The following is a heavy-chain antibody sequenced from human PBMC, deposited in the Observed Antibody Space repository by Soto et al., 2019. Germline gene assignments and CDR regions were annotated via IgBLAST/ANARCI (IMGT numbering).Heavy chain of an antibody. D-gene: IGHD2-15*01. V-gene: IGHV3-30*03. CDR2: ISYDGSNK. J-gene: IGHJ6*02. CDR3: ARDRGYDAHDYYYNAMDV. CDR1: GFTFSSYG. Sequence: GGSLRLSCAASGFTFSSYGMHWVRQAPGKGLEWVAVISYDGSNKYYADSVKGRFTISRDNAKNSLYLQMNSLRAEDTAVYYCARDRGYDAHDYYYNAMDVWGQGTMVTVSS.